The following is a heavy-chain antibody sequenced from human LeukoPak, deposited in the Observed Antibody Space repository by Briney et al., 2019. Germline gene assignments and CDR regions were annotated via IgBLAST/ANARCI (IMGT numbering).Heavy chain of an antibody. Sequence: GGSLRLSCAASGFTVSSNYMSWVRQAPGKGLEWVSVIYSGGSTYYADSVKGRFTISRDNSKNTLYLQMNSLRAEDTAVYYWACTASTNYYYYYMDVWGKGTTVTISS. CDR2: IYSGGST. V-gene: IGHV3-66*01. D-gene: IGHD5-18*01. CDR3: ACTASTNYYYYYMDV. J-gene: IGHJ6*03. CDR1: GFTVSSNY.